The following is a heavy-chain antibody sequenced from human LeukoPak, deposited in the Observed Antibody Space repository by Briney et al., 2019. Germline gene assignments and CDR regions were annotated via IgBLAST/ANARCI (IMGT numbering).Heavy chain of an antibody. CDR3: ARGGLWFGHNWLDP. CDR2: INHSGST. J-gene: IGHJ5*02. Sequence: SETLSLTCAVYGGSFSGYYWSWIRQPPGKGLEWIGEINHSGSTNYNPSLKSRVTISVDTSKNQFSLKLSSVTAADTAVYYCARGGLWFGHNWLDPWGQGTLVTVSA. CDR1: GGSFSGYY. V-gene: IGHV4-34*01. D-gene: IGHD3-10*01.